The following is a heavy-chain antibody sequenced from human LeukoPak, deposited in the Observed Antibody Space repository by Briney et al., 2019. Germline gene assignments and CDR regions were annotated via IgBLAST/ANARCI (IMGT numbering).Heavy chain of an antibody. Sequence: GGSLRLSCAASGFTFSSYAMHWVRQAPGKGLECVAVISYDGTNKYYADSVKGRFTISRDNSKNMLYLQMNSLRAEDTAVYYCARAFLGVTTGLSDYWGQGTLVTVYS. D-gene: IGHD2-21*02. CDR2: ISYDGTNK. CDR3: ARAFLGVTTGLSDY. CDR1: GFTFSSYA. V-gene: IGHV3-30*04. J-gene: IGHJ4*02.